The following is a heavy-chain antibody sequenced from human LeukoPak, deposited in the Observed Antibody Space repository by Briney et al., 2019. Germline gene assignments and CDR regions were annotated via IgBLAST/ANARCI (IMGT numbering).Heavy chain of an antibody. Sequence: GASVTVSCTAAGYTFTSHGFIWLRQAPGQGLEWMGWITVNNGYTKYAQELQGRVTMTTDTSTSTAYMELRSLRSDDTAVYYCAKVHCISTNCNHIWTYFDYWGQGTLVTVSS. CDR3: AKVHCISTNCNHIWTYFDY. D-gene: IGHD2-2*01. CDR1: GYTFTSHG. J-gene: IGHJ4*02. CDR2: ITVNNGYT. V-gene: IGHV1-18*01.